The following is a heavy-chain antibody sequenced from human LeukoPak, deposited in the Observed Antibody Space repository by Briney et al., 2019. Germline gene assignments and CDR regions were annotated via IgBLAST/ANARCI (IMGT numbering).Heavy chain of an antibody. CDR3: AREVAFDM. CDR1: GLTFSSYW. V-gene: IGHV3-7*01. CDR2: IKQDGSEK. Sequence: GGALRLSCAASGLTFSSYWMNGGRQAPGKGLEWVANIKQDGSEKYYVDSVKGRFTISRDNAKNSLYLQMNSLRAEDTAVYYCAREVAFDMWGQGTMVTVSS. J-gene: IGHJ3*02.